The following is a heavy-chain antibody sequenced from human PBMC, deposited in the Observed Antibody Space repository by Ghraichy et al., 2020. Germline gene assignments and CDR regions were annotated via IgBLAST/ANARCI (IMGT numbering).Heavy chain of an antibody. CDR2: ISAYNGNT. CDR1: GYTFTSYG. D-gene: IGHD1-26*01. CDR3: ARVPPPSVMELSYGLDY. Sequence: ASVKVSCKASGYTFTSYGISWVRQAPGQGLEWMGWISAYNGNTNYAQKLQGRVTMTTDTSTSTAYMELRSLRSDDTAVYYCARVPPPSVMELSYGLDYWGQGTLVTVSS. V-gene: IGHV1-18*01. J-gene: IGHJ4*02.